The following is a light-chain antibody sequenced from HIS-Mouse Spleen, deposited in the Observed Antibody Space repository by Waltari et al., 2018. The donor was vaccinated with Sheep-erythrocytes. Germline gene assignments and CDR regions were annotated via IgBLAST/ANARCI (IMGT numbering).Light chain of an antibody. V-gene: IGLV3-21*02. Sequence: SYVLTQPPSVSVAPGQTARITRGGNNIGSKSVHLYQQTPGQAPVLVVYDDSDRPSGIPERFSGSNSGNTATLTISRVEAGDEADYYCQVWDSSSDHYVFGTGTKVTVL. CDR1: NIGSKS. J-gene: IGLJ1*01. CDR2: DDS. CDR3: QVWDSSSDHYV.